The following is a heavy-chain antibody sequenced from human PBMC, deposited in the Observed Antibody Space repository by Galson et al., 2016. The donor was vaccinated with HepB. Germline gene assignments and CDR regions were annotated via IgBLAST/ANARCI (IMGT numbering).Heavy chain of an antibody. J-gene: IGHJ5*02. CDR3: ARAASGRGDWFDP. Sequence: CAISGDSVSNNSAAWNWIRQSPSRGLEWLGRTFYRSKWYYEYGASVKGRITINADTSKNQFSLQLNSVTPEDKASYYCARAASGRGDWFDPWGRETLVTVSS. V-gene: IGHV6-1*01. D-gene: IGHD2-15*01. CDR1: GDSVSNNSAA. CDR2: TFYRSKWYY.